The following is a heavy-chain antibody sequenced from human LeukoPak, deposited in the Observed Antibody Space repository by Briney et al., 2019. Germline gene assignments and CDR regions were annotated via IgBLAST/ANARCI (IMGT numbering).Heavy chain of an antibody. CDR1: GFTFSTYT. CDR2: ISVGSTNI. CDR3: ARDNPTGVGVSMDV. Sequence: GGSLRLSCVVSGFTFSTYTMTWVRQAPGTGLEWVSVISVGSTNIYYADSVRGRFTISRDNSKNTLYLQMNSLRAEDTALYYCARDNPTGVGVSMDVWGKGTMVTVSS. D-gene: IGHD1-1*01. V-gene: IGHV3-23*01. J-gene: IGHJ6*03.